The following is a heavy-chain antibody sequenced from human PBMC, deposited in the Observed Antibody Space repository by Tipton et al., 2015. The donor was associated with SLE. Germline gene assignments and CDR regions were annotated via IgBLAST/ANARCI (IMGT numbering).Heavy chain of an antibody. V-gene: IGHV4-59*01. J-gene: IGHJ3*02. CDR3: ASLALGAFDI. CDR2: IYYSGST. CDR1: GGSISSYY. D-gene: IGHD5-12*01. Sequence: LRLSCTVSGGSISSYYWSWIRQPLGKGLEWIGYIYYSGSTNYNPSLKSRVTISVDTSKNQFSLKLSSVTAADTAVYYCASLALGAFDIWGQGTMVTVSS.